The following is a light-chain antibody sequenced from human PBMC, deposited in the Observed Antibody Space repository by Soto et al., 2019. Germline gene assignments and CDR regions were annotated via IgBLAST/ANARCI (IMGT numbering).Light chain of an antibody. Sequence: DVQLTQAPSFLSVSVGDRVTITCRARQGISSYLAWYQQKPGKAPKLLIYAASTLQSGVPSRFSGSGSGTEFTLTISSLQSEDFANYYCQQLNSYPLTFGGGTKVDIK. CDR2: AAS. CDR1: QGISSY. CDR3: QQLNSYPLT. V-gene: IGKV1-9*01. J-gene: IGKJ4*01.